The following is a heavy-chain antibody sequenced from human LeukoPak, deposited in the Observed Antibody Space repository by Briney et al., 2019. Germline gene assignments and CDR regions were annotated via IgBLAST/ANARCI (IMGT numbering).Heavy chain of an antibody. CDR1: GFTFSSYS. V-gene: IGHV3-64*01. D-gene: IGHD3-10*01. J-gene: IGHJ6*03. CDR3: ARDVKSRRRQWFGELSVYYYYYMDV. Sequence: GGSLRLSCAASGFTFSSYSMHWVRQAPGKGLEYVSVISSDGGSTYYASSVMGRFTVSRDNSKNTLYLQMGSLRAEDMAVYYCARDVKSRRRQWFGELSVYYYYYMDVWGKGTTVTISS. CDR2: ISSDGGST.